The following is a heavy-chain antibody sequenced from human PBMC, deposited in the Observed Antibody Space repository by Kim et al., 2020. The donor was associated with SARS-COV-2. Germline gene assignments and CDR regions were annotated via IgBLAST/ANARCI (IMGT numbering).Heavy chain of an antibody. CDR2: IYHSGST. J-gene: IGHJ4*02. CDR3: ARAPGRLELLWFGGAAPCFDY. CDR1: GGSISSCNW. D-gene: IGHD3-10*01. Sequence: SETLSLTCAVSGGSISSCNWSSWVRQPPGKVLEWIGEIYHSGSTNYNPSLKSRVTISVDKPNNQFFLKLSSVTAADTAMYYCARAPGRLELLWFGGAAPCFDYCGQGTLVTVSS. V-gene: IGHV4-4*02.